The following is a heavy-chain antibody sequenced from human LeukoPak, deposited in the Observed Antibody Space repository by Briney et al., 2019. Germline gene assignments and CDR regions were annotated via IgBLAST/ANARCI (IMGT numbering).Heavy chain of an antibody. J-gene: IGHJ4*02. D-gene: IGHD3-10*01. Sequence: SQTLSLTCTVSGDSISSDDYYWSWIRQPAGKGLEWIGRIYTSGSTNYNPSLKSRVTISVDTSKNQFSLKLSSVTAADTAVYYCARTLLGIDYGSGSCDFDYWGQGTLVTVSS. V-gene: IGHV4-61*02. CDR2: IYTSGST. CDR3: ARTLLGIDYGSGSCDFDY. CDR1: GDSISSDDYY.